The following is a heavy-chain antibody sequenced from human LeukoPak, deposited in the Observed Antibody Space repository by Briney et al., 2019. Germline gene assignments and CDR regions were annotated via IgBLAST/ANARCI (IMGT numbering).Heavy chain of an antibody. V-gene: IGHV4-4*07. Sequence: SETLSLTCTVSGGSISSYYWSWIRQPAGKGLEWIGRIYTSGNINYNPSLKSRVTMSVDTSKNQFSLKLSSVTAADTAVYYCARWDYNYNWFDPWGQGTLVTVSS. CDR1: GGSISSYY. CDR2: IYTSGNI. D-gene: IGHD5-24*01. J-gene: IGHJ5*02. CDR3: ARWDYNYNWFDP.